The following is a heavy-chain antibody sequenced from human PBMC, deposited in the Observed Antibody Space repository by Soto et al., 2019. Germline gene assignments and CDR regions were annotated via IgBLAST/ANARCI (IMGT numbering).Heavy chain of an antibody. D-gene: IGHD3-22*01. CDR1: GYTFTSYA. J-gene: IGHJ5*02. CDR2: INAGNGNT. CDR3: ATYYYDSSGYYNWFDP. Sequence: ASVKVSCKASGYTFTSYAMHWVRQAPGQRLEWMGWINAGNGNTKYSQKFQGRVTITRDTSASTAYMELSSLRSEDTAVYYCATYYYDSSGYYNWFDPWGQGTLVTVSS. V-gene: IGHV1-3*01.